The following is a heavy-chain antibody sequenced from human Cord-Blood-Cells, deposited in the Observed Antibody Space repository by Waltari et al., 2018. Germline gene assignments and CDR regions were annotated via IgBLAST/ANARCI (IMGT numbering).Heavy chain of an antibody. V-gene: IGHV4-34*01. CDR2: INHSGST. Sequence: QVQLQQWGAGLLKPSETLSLTCAVDGGSFSGYYWSWIRQPPGEGMGWIGEINHSGSTTYNPSLKSRVTISVDTPNAQFSLKLSSVTAADTAVYYCARGYCSSTSCYTRRGNYFDYWGQGTLVTISS. CDR3: ARGYCSSTSCYTRRGNYFDY. CDR1: GGSFSGYY. D-gene: IGHD2-2*02. J-gene: IGHJ4*02.